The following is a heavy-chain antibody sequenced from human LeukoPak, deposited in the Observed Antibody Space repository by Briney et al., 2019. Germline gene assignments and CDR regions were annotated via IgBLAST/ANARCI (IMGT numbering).Heavy chain of an antibody. CDR2: MNPNSGNT. CDR3: ARGFGGSDLLYCSSTSCYSLDY. Sequence: ASVKVSCKASGYTFTSYDINWVRQATGQGLEWMGWMNPNSGNTGYAQKFQGRVTITRNTSISTAYMELSSLRSEDTAVYYCARGFGGSDLLYCSSTSCYSLDYWGQGTLVTVSS. V-gene: IGHV1-8*03. CDR1: GYTFTSYD. D-gene: IGHD2-2*02. J-gene: IGHJ4*02.